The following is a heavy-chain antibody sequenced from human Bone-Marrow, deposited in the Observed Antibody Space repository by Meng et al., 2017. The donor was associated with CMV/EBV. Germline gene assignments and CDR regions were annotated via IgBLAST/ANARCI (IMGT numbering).Heavy chain of an antibody. V-gene: IGHV3-66*01. CDR3: TGDSVLNPNLDY. Sequence: EVKLVGSGGALVQPGGSLRLSCTAAGFNVTSKYLSWVRQAPGKGLEWICIIYRGDNTYYTDSVKGRFTVSRDNSENIMYLQMSWLRVDDTAVYYCTGDSVLNPNLDYWGQGTLVTVSS. J-gene: IGHJ4*02. CDR2: IYRGDNT. CDR1: GFNVTSKY. D-gene: IGHD1-14*01.